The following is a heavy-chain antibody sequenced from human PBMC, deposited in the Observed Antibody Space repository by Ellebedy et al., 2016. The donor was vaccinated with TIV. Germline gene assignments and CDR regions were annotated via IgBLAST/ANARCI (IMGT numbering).Heavy chain of an antibody. J-gene: IGHJ6*02. CDR2: ITSSCSTI. CDR1: GFTFSDYY. Sequence: GESLKISCAGSGFTFSDYYMSWVRQAPGKGLEWVSYITSSCSTIYYADSVKGRFTVARDNAKNSLYLQMNSLRGDDTAVYYCGRAREPGYFAYYYYGMDVWGQGTTVTVSS. D-gene: IGHD3-9*01. V-gene: IGHV3-11*01. CDR3: GRAREPGYFAYYYYGMDV.